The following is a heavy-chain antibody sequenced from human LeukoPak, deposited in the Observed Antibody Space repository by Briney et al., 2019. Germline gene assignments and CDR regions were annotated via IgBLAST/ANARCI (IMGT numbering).Heavy chain of an antibody. CDR2: IGTAGDT. D-gene: IGHD1-26*01. CDR1: GFTFSSYD. Sequence: GGSLRLSCAASGFTFSSYDMHWVRQATGKGLEWVSAIGTAGDTYYPGSVKGRFTISRDNAKNSLYLQMNSLRAEDTAVYYCVREAEWEQFDYWGQGTLVTVSS. J-gene: IGHJ4*02. CDR3: VREAEWEQFDY. V-gene: IGHV3-13*01.